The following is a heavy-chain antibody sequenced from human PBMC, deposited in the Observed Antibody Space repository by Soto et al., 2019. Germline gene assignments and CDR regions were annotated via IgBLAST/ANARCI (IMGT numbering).Heavy chain of an antibody. CDR3: AKEGTGPYYDFWSGPGPAGNWFDP. Sequence: GGSLRLSCAASGFTFSSYAMSWVRQAPGKGLEWVSAISGSGGSTYYADSVKGRFTISRDNSKNTLYLQMNSLRAEDTAVYYCAKEGTGPYYDFWSGPGPAGNWFDPWGQGTLVTVSS. J-gene: IGHJ5*02. CDR1: GFTFSSYA. CDR2: ISGSGGST. V-gene: IGHV3-23*01. D-gene: IGHD3-3*01.